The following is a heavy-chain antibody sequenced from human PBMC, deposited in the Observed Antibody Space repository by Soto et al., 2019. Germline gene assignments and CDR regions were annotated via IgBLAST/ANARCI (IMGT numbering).Heavy chain of an antibody. D-gene: IGHD5-12*01. CDR3: ARGPYRNTYNWFDS. CDR1: GYTFSDYY. Sequence: ASVKVSCKASGYTFSDYYMHWVRQAPGQGLEWMGWINPKSGDTSYAQKFQGWVTMTRDTSISTGYMELNSLGVEDTAVYYCARGPYRNTYNWFDSWGQGTLVTVSS. CDR2: INPKSGDT. J-gene: IGHJ5*02. V-gene: IGHV1-2*04.